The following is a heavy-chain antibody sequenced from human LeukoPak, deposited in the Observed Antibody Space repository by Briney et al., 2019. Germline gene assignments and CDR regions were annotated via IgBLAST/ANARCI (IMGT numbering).Heavy chain of an antibody. CDR3: TRLGYCTNGVCYFDY. CDR1: GFTFSASA. Sequence: QPGGSLRLSCAASGFTFSASAMHWVRQASGKGLEWVGRIRNKANGYETAYAASVKGRFIISRDDSKNTAYLQMNSLKTEDTAVYYCTRLGYCTNGVCYFDYRGQGILVTVSS. V-gene: IGHV3-73*01. D-gene: IGHD2-8*01. J-gene: IGHJ4*02. CDR2: IRNKANGYET.